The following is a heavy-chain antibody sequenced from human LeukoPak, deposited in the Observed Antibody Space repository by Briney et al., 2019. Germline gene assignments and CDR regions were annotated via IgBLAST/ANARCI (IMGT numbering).Heavy chain of an antibody. J-gene: IGHJ4*02. CDR2: IIPIFGTA. D-gene: IGHD6-19*01. Sequence: SVKVSCKASGGTFSSYAISWVRQAPGQGLEWMGRIIPIFGTANYAQKFQGRVTITADKSTSTAYMELSSLRSEDTAVYYCARALAGQRIAVAGSGSAFDYWGQGTLVTVSS. CDR1: GGTFSSYA. V-gene: IGHV1-69*06. CDR3: ARALAGQRIAVAGSGSAFDY.